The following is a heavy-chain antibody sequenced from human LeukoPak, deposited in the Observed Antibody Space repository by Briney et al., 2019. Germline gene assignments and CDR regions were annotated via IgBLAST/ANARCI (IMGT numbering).Heavy chain of an antibody. V-gene: IGHV3-23*01. CDR3: AKGGGTFGEFYYFDY. Sequence: GGSLRLSCSASGFTFSSYAMSWVRQAPGKGLEWVSAISGSGGNTYYAHSVRGQFTSSRDNSKNTLYLQMNSLRAEARAVYYCAKGGGTFGEFYYFDYWGQGTLVTVSS. CDR2: ISGSGGNT. CDR1: GFTFSSYA. J-gene: IGHJ4*02. D-gene: IGHD3-10*01.